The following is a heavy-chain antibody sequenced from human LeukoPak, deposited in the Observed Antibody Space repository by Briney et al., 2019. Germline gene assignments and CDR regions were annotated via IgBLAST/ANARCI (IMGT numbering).Heavy chain of an antibody. CDR2: IYTSGST. CDR3: ARDSELLRTFDY. V-gene: IGHV4-4*07. D-gene: IGHD1-26*01. Sequence: PSETLSLTXTVSGGSISSYYWSWIRQPAGKGVEWIGRIYTSGSTNYNPSLKSRVTMSVDTSKNQFSLKLSSVTAADTAVYYCARDSELLRTFDYWGQGTLVTVSS. CDR1: GGSISSYY. J-gene: IGHJ4*02.